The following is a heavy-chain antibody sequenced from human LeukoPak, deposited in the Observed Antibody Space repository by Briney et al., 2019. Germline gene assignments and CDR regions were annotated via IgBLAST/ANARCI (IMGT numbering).Heavy chain of an antibody. CDR2: INQDGSEK. CDR1: GFTFTTYW. Sequence: AGGSLRLSCAASGFTFTTYWMSWVRQAPGKGLEWVANINQDGSEKYYVDSVKGRFTISRDNAKNSLFLQMNTLRAEDTAIYYCARRGLYCSADTCCLGRWGQGRLVIVSS. D-gene: IGHD2-15*01. J-gene: IGHJ1*01. V-gene: IGHV3-7*05. CDR3: ARRGLYCSADTCCLGR.